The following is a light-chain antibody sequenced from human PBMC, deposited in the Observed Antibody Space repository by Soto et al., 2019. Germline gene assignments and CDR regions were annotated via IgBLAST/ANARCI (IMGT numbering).Light chain of an antibody. CDR3: QQYNTYPWT. CDR1: QSISSW. Sequence: DFQMTQSPATLSASVGDRVTITCRASQSISSWLAWYQQKAGKVPKLLIDDADSLESGVPSRFSGSGSGTEFTLNISSLQPDDFATYYCQQYNTYPWTFGQGTKVEI. V-gene: IGKV1-5*01. J-gene: IGKJ1*01. CDR2: DAD.